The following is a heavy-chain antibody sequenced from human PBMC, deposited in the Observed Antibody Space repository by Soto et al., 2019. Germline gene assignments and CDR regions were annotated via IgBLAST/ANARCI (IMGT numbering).Heavy chain of an antibody. Sequence: PGGSLRLSCAASGFTVSSKYMTWVRQAPGKGLEWVSLIQSGGTSYYADSVKGRFTISRDNSKKTLYLQMNSLRAEDTAVYYCAKATTAGYSSSWYVDYWGQGTLVTVSS. CDR3: AKATTAGYSSSWYVDY. V-gene: IGHV3-66*01. CDR2: IQSGGTS. D-gene: IGHD6-13*01. CDR1: GFTVSSKY. J-gene: IGHJ4*02.